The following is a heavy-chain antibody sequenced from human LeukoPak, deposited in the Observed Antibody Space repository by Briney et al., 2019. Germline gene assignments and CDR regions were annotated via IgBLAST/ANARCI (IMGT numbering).Heavy chain of an antibody. Sequence: GGSLRLSCAASGFTFSSYDMHWVRQAPGKGLEWVAFIRYDGSLKYYADSVKGRFTISRDNAKNSLYLQMNSLRAEDTAVYYCARDLGNWEKREWYFDLWGRGTLVTVSS. CDR3: ARDLGNWEKREWYFDL. J-gene: IGHJ2*01. CDR2: IRYDGSLK. V-gene: IGHV3-30*02. D-gene: IGHD1-1*01. CDR1: GFTFSSYD.